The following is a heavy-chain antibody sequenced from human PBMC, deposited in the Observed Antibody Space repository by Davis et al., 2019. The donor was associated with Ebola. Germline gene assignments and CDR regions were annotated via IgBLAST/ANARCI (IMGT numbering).Heavy chain of an antibody. CDR3: ARGNTMPAAGTGYFFDF. J-gene: IGHJ4*02. CDR1: GGSISSYY. D-gene: IGHD6-13*01. Sequence: PSETLSLTCTVSGGSISSYYWSWIRQPPGKGLEWIGYIYYSGSTNYNPSLKSRVTMSVDTSKNQFSLKLDSVTAADTGVYYCARGNTMPAAGTGYFFDFWGQGTLVTVSS. V-gene: IGHV4-59*12. CDR2: IYYSGST.